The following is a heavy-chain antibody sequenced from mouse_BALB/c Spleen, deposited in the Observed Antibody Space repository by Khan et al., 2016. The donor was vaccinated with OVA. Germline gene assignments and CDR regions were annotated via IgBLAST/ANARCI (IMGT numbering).Heavy chain of an antibody. Sequence: VQLQQSGTVLARPGASVKMSCKASGYIFTSYWMHWVKQRPGQGLEWIGAIYPGNIDTGYTQKFKGKAKLTAVTSASTAYMELSSLTNEDSAVYVCTRAGYGAFAFWGQGTLVTVSA. D-gene: IGHD1-1*01. V-gene: IGHV1-5*01. CDR3: TRAGYGAFAF. CDR2: IYPGNIDT. J-gene: IGHJ3*01. CDR1: GYIFTSYW.